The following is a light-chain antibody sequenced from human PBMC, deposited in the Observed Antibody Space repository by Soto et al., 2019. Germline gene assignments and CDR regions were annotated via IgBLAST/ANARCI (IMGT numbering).Light chain of an antibody. Sequence: QAVVTQPPSVSGARGQRVTISCSGSGSNIGAGYDVHWYQQFPGTAPKLLIYGNNNRPSGVPDRFSGSKSGTSASLAITGLQAEDEADYYCQSFDTRLNSVVFGGGTKLTVL. J-gene: IGLJ2*01. CDR2: GNN. CDR1: GSNIGAGYD. CDR3: QSFDTRLNSVV. V-gene: IGLV1-40*01.